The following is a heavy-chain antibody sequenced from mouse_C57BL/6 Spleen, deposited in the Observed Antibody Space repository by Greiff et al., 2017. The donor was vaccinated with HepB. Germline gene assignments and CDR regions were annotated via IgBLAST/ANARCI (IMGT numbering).Heavy chain of an antibody. CDR1: GYTFTSYW. V-gene: IGHV1-7*01. CDR2: INPSSGYT. Sequence: QVHVKQSGAELAKPGASVKLSCKASGYTFTSYWMHWVKQRPGQGLEWIGYINPSSGYTKYNQKFKDKATLTADKSSSTAYMQLSSLTYEDSAVYYCASPYDYDGHYYAMDYWGQGTSVTVSS. J-gene: IGHJ4*01. D-gene: IGHD2-4*01. CDR3: ASPYDYDGHYYAMDY.